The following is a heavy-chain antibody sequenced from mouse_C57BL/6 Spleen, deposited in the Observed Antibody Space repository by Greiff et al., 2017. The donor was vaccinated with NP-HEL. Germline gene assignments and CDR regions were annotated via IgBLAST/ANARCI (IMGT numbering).Heavy chain of an antibody. V-gene: IGHV1-69*01. Sequence: VQLQQPGAELVMPGASVKLSCKASGYTFTSYWMHWVKQRPGQGLEWIGEIDPSDSYTNYNQKFKGKSTLTVDKSSSTAYMQLSSLTSEDSAVYYCALYYYGPWFAYWGQGTLVTVSA. CDR2: IDPSDSYT. CDR3: ALYYYGPWFAY. D-gene: IGHD1-1*01. J-gene: IGHJ3*01. CDR1: GYTFTSYW.